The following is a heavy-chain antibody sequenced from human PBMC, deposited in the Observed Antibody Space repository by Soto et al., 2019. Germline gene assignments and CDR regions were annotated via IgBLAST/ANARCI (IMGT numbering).Heavy chain of an antibody. CDR3: AKEGAGSGWTRVYYGMDV. CDR2: ISGSGGST. Sequence: EVQLLESGGGLVQPGGSLRLSCAASGFTFSSYAMSWVRQAPGKGLEWVSAISGSGGSTYYADSVKGRFTISRDNSKNALYLQMNSLRAEDTAVYYCAKEGAGSGWTRVYYGMDVWGQGTTVTVSS. CDR1: GFTFSSYA. J-gene: IGHJ6*02. V-gene: IGHV3-23*01. D-gene: IGHD6-19*01.